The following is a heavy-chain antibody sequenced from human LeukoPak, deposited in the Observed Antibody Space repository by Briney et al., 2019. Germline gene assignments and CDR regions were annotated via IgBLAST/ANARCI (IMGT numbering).Heavy chain of an antibody. V-gene: IGHV4-39*07. CDR1: GGSISSNGYY. CDR3: ARDIRSGSYSAF. CDR2: IYYSGST. Sequence: SETLSLTCSVSGGSISSNGYYWGWIRQPPGKGLEWIGSIYYSGSTFDNPSLKSRVTISMDKSRNQFSLKLSSVTAADTAVYYCARDIRSGSYSAFWGQGTLVTVSS. J-gene: IGHJ4*02. D-gene: IGHD1-26*01.